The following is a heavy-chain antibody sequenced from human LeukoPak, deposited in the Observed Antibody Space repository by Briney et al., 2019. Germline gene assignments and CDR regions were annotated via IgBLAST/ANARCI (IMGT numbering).Heavy chain of an antibody. J-gene: IGHJ4*02. CDR3: VARIAAEFDH. Sequence: SETLSLTCTVSGGSISSSTYYWGWIRQPPGKGLEWIGSFYYSGSTDYNPSLNSRVTIFVDTSKNQFYLRLSSVTAANTGVYSCVARIAAEFDHWGQGTLVTVYS. CDR2: FYYSGST. D-gene: IGHD6-13*01. V-gene: IGHV4-39*01. CDR1: GGSISSSTYY.